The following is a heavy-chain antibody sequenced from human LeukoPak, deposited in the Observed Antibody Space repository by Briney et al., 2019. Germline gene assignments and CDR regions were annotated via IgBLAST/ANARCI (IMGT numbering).Heavy chain of an antibody. D-gene: IGHD1-1*01. CDR2: IYYSGST. CDR1: GFTFSSYA. V-gene: IGHV4-39*07. Sequence: GSLRLSCAASGFTFSSYAMSWVRQAPGKGLEWIGSIYYSGSTYYNPSLKSRVTISVDTSKNQFSLKLSSVTAADTAVYYCARDDGGVLDYWGQGTLVTVSS. CDR3: ARDDGGVLDY. J-gene: IGHJ4*02.